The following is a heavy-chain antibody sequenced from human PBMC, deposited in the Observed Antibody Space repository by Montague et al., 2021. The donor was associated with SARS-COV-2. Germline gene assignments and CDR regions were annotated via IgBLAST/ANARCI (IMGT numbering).Heavy chain of an antibody. D-gene: IGHD6-19*01. Sequence: SLRLSCAASGFAFNNFAMTWVRQVPGKGLEWVSSIFGSGAGTYFADSVKGRFTISRDNSKNTLYLQMNSLRAEDTAKYYCAKQPGAGAVVYWYFDLWGRGTVVSVSS. V-gene: IGHV3-23*01. CDR3: AKQPGAGAVVYWYFDL. J-gene: IGHJ2*01. CDR1: GFAFNNFA. CDR2: IFGSGAGT.